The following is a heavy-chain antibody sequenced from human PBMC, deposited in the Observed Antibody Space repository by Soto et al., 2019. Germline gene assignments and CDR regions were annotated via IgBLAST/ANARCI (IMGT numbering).Heavy chain of an antibody. D-gene: IGHD2-15*01. CDR2: INHSGST. Sequence: QVQLQQWGAGLLKPSETLSLTCAVYGGSFSGYYWSWIRQPPGKGLEWIGEINHSGSTNYNPSLKSRVNIAVDTSKNQFSLKLSSVTAADTAVYYCARGLGYCSGGRCSIDYWGQGTLVNVSS. V-gene: IGHV4-34*01. CDR3: ARGLGYCSGGRCSIDY. CDR1: GGSFSGYY. J-gene: IGHJ4*02.